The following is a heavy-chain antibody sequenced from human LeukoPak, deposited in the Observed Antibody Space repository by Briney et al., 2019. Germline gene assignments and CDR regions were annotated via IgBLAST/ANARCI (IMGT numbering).Heavy chain of an antibody. J-gene: IGHJ4*02. CDR1: GGSISSYY. CDR3: ARAPQYGSGSHLDY. V-gene: IGHV4-59*01. CDR2: IYYSGST. Sequence: PSETLSLTCTVSGGSISSYYWSWIRQPPGKGLEWIGYIYYSGSTNYNPSLKSRVTISVDTSKNQFSLKLSSVTAADTAVYYCARAPQYGSGSHLDYWGQGTLVTVSS. D-gene: IGHD3-10*01.